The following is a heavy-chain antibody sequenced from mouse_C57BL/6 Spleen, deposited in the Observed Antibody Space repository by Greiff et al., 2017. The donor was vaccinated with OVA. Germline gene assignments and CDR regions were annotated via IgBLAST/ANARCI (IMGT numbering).Heavy chain of an antibody. CDR1: GYTFTSYW. J-gene: IGHJ1*03. CDR3: ARSGGSTGTGYFDV. V-gene: IGHV1-64*01. D-gene: IGHD4-1*02. CDR2: IHPNSGRT. Sequence: QVQLQQPGAELVKPGASVKLSCKASGYTFTSYWMHWVKQRPGQGLEWIGMIHPNSGRTNYNEKFQSKATLTVDKSSSTAYMQLSSLTSEDSAVYYCARSGGSTGTGYFDVWGTGTTVTVSS.